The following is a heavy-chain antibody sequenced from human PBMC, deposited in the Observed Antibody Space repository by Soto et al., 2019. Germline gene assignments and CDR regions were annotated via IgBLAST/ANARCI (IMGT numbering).Heavy chain of an antibody. D-gene: IGHD3-3*01. J-gene: IGHJ5*02. V-gene: IGHV3-30*18. CDR1: GFTFSSYG. Sequence: GGSLRLSWAASGFTFSSYGMHWVRQAPGKGLEWVAVISYDGSNKYYADSVKGRFTISRDNSKNTLYLQMNSLRAEDTAVYYCAKGGRSVLRFLEWLFQGWFDPWGQGTLVTVSS. CDR2: ISYDGSNK. CDR3: AKGGRSVLRFLEWLFQGWFDP.